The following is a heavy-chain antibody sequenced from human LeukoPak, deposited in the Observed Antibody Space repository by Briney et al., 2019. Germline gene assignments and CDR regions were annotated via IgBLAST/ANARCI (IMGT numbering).Heavy chain of an antibody. V-gene: IGHV3-30*18. J-gene: IGHJ4*02. CDR1: GYTLSSYG. CDR3: AKAPYSGSLTGFDY. D-gene: IGHD1-26*01. CDR2: ISYDGSNK. Sequence: PGRFLRLSCAASGYTLSSYGAHWVREAPGKGLEWVAVISYDGSNKYYADSVKGRFTISRDNSKNTLFLQMNSLRAEDTAVYYCAKAPYSGSLTGFDYWGQGTLVTVSS.